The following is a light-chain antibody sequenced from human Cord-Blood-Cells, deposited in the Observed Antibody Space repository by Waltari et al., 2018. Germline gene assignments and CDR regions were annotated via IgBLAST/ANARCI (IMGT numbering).Light chain of an antibody. CDR1: SSDVGSYTL. J-gene: IGLJ2*01. Sequence: QSALTQPASVSGSPGQSLTISCPGTSSDVGSYTLVSWYQQHPGKAPKLMIYEVSKRPSGVSNRFSGSKSGNTASLTISGLQAEDEADYYCCSYAGSSTFVVFGGGTKLTVL. CDR2: EVS. V-gene: IGLV2-23*02. CDR3: CSYAGSSTFVV.